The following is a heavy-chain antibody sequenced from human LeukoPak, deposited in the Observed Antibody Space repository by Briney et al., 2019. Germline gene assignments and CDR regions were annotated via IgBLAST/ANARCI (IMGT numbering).Heavy chain of an antibody. Sequence: GGSLSLSCAASGFTFSSYAMHWVRQAPGKGLEWVAVISYDGSNKYYADSVKGRFTISRDNSKNTLYLQMNSLRAEDTAVYYCARGGYSGSFDYWGQGTLVTVSS. D-gene: IGHD5-12*01. CDR1: GFTFSSYA. CDR3: ARGGYSGSFDY. CDR2: ISYDGSNK. V-gene: IGHV3-30-3*01. J-gene: IGHJ4*02.